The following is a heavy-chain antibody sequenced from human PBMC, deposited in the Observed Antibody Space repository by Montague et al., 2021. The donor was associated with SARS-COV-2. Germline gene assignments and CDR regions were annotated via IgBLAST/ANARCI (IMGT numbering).Heavy chain of an antibody. Sequence: SETLSLTCAVYGGSFGVHYWSWVRQPPGKGLEWIGEINRSGSTNFNPSLKSRFTISVDTSKNQFSLKLTSVTAAGTAVYFRAEGFTSWPGAGYWSQGTLVTVSS. CDR1: GGSFGVHY. D-gene: IGHD2-15*01. V-gene: IGHV4-34*01. CDR2: INRSGST. J-gene: IGHJ1*01. CDR3: AEGFTSWPGAGY.